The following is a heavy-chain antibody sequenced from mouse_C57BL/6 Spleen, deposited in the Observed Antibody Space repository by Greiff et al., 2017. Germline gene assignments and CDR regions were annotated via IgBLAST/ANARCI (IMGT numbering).Heavy chain of an antibody. Sequence: QVQLQHSGPGLVQPSQSLSITCTVSGFSLTSYGVHWVRQSPGKGLEWLGVIWSGGSTDYNAAFISRLSISKDNSKSQVFFKMNSLQAYDTAIYYCARVSYGSSLYYAMDYWGQGTSVTVSS. J-gene: IGHJ4*01. CDR1: GFSLTSYG. CDR3: ARVSYGSSLYYAMDY. V-gene: IGHV2-2*01. CDR2: IWSGGST. D-gene: IGHD1-1*01.